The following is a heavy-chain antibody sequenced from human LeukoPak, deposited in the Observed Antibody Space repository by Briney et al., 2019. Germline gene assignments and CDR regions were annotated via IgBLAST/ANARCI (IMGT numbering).Heavy chain of an antibody. J-gene: IGHJ4*02. CDR3: ARVVSYCSGGGCWGRMATIVDF. CDR1: GGSFSGYY. D-gene: IGHD2-15*01. CDR2: IYYSGST. Sequence: KPSETLSLTCAVYGGSFSGYYWSWIRQPPGKGLEWTGYIYYSGSTNYNPSLKSRVTISVDTSKNQFSLTLSSVTAADTAVYYCARVVSYCSGGGCWGRMATIVDFWGQGTLVTVSS. V-gene: IGHV4-59*12.